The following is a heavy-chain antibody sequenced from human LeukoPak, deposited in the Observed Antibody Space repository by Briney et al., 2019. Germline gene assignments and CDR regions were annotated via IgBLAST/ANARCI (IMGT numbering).Heavy chain of an antibody. CDR1: GGSFSGYY. CDR2: INHSGST. D-gene: IGHD3-22*01. CDR3: VRADYYYDSSGYYVHGY. Sequence: PSETLSLTCAVYGGSFSGYYWSWIRQPPGKGLEWIGEINHSGSTNYNPSLKSRVTISVDTSKNQFSLKLSSVTAADTAVYYCVRADYYYDSSGYYVHGYWGQGTLVTVSS. J-gene: IGHJ4*02. V-gene: IGHV4-34*01.